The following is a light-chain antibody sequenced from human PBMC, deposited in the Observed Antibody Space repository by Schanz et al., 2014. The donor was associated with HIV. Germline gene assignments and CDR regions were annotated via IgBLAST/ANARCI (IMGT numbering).Light chain of an antibody. Sequence: QSALTQPRSVSGSPGQSVTISCTGTSSDVGGFKYVSWYQQHPGKAPKLIVYDVTKRPSGVPDRFSGSKSGNTASLTLSGLQDEDEADYYCCSYTSSSTYVFGTGTKLTVL. CDR2: DVT. CDR3: CSYTSSSTYV. CDR1: SSDVGGFKY. V-gene: IGLV2-11*01. J-gene: IGLJ1*01.